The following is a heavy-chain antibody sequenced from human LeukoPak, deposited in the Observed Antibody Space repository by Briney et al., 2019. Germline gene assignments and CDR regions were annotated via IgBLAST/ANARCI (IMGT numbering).Heavy chain of an antibody. D-gene: IGHD5-18*01. J-gene: IGHJ5*02. Sequence: SETLSLTCTVSGGSISSSPYYWGWLRQPPGKGLEWIVSIYYSGTTNYNPSLESRVTISVDTSRNQFSLKLASVTAADTAIYYCAKGAGGFSYYNWFDPWGQGTLVTVSS. CDR3: AKGAGGFSYYNWFDP. V-gene: IGHV4-39*07. CDR2: IYYSGTT. CDR1: GGSISSSPYY.